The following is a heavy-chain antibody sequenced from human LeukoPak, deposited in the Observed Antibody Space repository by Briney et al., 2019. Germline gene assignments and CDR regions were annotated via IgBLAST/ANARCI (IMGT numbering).Heavy chain of an antibody. D-gene: IGHD2-15*01. CDR1: GFTFSIHG. CDR2: ISYDRINT. J-gene: IGHJ4*02. V-gene: IGHV3-30*03. Sequence: GGSLRLSCVVSGFTFSIHGMHWVRQAPGKGLEWVATISYDRINTFYADSVQGRFTISRDNAKNTLYLHMNSLRVEDTAVYYCARAGDCSGGSCYPHYWGQGTLVTVSS. CDR3: ARAGDCSGGSCYPHY.